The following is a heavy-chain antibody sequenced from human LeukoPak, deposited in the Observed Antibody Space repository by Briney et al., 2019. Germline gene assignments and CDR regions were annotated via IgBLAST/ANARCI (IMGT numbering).Heavy chain of an antibody. CDR3: AKGSRIAARPTIWFEY. D-gene: IGHD6-6*01. J-gene: IGHJ5*01. CDR2: GHSDGTT. CDR1: GFTFSSYA. Sequence: GGSLRLSCAASGFTFSSYAMNWVRQAPGKGLEWVSSGHSDGTTYYADSVKGRFTVSRDNSKNTLSLQMNSLRAEDTAVYYCAKGSRIAARPTIWFEYWGQGTLVTVYS. V-gene: IGHV3-23*01.